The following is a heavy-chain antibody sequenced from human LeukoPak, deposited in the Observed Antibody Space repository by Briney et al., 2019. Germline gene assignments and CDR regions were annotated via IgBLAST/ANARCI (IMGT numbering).Heavy chain of an antibody. CDR3: AKDLRSGSYFIHYYYYYMDV. J-gene: IGHJ6*03. D-gene: IGHD3-10*02. CDR2: ISYDVSNK. CDR1: GFTFSSYG. V-gene: IGHV3-30*18. Sequence: RGSLTLSCAAAGFTFSSYGMHWVRQAPGKVREWVAFISYDVSNKYYADSVKGRFTICRDNSKNTLYLQMNRLRAEDTGVYYCAKDLRSGSYFIHYYYYYMDVWGKGTTVTISS.